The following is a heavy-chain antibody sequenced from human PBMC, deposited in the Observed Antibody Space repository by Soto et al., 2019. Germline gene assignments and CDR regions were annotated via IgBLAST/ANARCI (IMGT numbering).Heavy chain of an antibody. Sequence: SVKVSCKASGGTFSSYSISWVRQAPGQGLEWMGGIIPIFGTANYAQKFQGRVTITADESTSTAYMELSSLRSEDTAVYYCAREPRYYYGMDVWGQGTTVTVSS. CDR1: GGTFSSYS. V-gene: IGHV1-69*13. J-gene: IGHJ6*02. CDR2: IIPIFGTA. CDR3: AREPRYYYGMDV.